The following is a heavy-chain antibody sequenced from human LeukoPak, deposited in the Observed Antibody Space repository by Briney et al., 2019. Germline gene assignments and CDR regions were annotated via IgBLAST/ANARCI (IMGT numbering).Heavy chain of an antibody. CDR3: ARDTVLLWFGELRGFDP. J-gene: IGHJ5*02. V-gene: IGHV4-38-2*02. CDR2: IYHSGST. D-gene: IGHD3-10*01. Sequence: PSETLSLTCTVSGYSISSGYYWGWIRQPPGKGLEWIGSIYHSGSTYYNPSLKSRVTISVDTSKNQFSLKLSSVTAADTAVYYCARDTVLLWFGELRGFDPWGQGTLVTVSS. CDR1: GYSISSGYY.